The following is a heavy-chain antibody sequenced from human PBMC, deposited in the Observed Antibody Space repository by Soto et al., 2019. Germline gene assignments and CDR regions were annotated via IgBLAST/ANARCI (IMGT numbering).Heavy chain of an antibody. D-gene: IGHD1-26*01. Sequence: QVLLVQSGAEVKKPGSSVKVSCKVSGGSFRRYAISWVRQAPGQGLEWMGGIIPILGSSNYAQKFQDRVTIIADESTSTTYMELSSLRSEDAAVYYCASRERVDAFDIWGQGTMVTVSS. CDR2: IIPILGSS. CDR3: ASRERVDAFDI. V-gene: IGHV1-69*01. CDR1: GGSFRRYA. J-gene: IGHJ3*02.